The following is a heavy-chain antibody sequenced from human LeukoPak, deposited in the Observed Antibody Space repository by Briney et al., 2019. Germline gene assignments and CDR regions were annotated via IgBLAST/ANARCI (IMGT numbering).Heavy chain of an antibody. D-gene: IGHD2-21*02. J-gene: IGHJ4*02. V-gene: IGHV3-30*18. CDR2: ISADESNE. CDR1: GFTFSTFN. Sequence: GGSLRLSCAASGFTFSTFNMHWVRQAPGKGPEWVALISADESNEYYADSVKGRLTISRDNSKNTLYLQMNSLRAEDTAVYYCAKVAVVTAIKGYYFDYWGQGTLVTVSS. CDR3: AKVAVVTAIKGYYFDY.